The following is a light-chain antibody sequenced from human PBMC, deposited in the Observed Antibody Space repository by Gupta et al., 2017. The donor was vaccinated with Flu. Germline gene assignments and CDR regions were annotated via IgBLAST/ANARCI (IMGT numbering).Light chain of an antibody. Sequence: QSVLTQSPSASGTPGQGVTISCSGSSSNIGGNYVHWYQHLPGTAPKLLIYRNNQRPSGVPDRFSGSKSGTSASRAISGLRSGDEVDYYGAAWDDSLSGWVFGGGTKLTVL. CDR2: RNN. V-gene: IGLV1-47*01. CDR1: SSNIGGNY. CDR3: AAWDDSLSGWV. J-gene: IGLJ3*02.